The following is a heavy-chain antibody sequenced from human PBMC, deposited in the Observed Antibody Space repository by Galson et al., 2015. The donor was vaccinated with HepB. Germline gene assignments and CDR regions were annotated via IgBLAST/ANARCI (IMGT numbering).Heavy chain of an antibody. D-gene: IGHD4-17*01. V-gene: IGHV3-30*04. J-gene: IGHJ2*01. CDR1: GFSFDYFP. CDR2: ISYTGRYT. Sequence: SLRLSCAASGFSFDYFPMHWVRQAPGKGLEWVAVISYTGRYTNYADFGKGRFTKNALYLQMNSLRVEDTALYYCVRPRGEGAGDYQNWYFDLWGRGTLVTVSS. CDR3: VRPRGEGAGDYQNWYFDL.